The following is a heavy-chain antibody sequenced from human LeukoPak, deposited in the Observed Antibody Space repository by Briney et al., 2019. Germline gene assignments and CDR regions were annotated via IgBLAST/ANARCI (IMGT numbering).Heavy chain of an antibody. CDR3: ARDWDFRGNWFDP. V-gene: IGHV1-2*02. CDR1: GYTFTGYY. Sequence: GASVKVSCKASGYTFTGYYMHWARQAPGQGLEWMGWINPNSGGTNYAQKFQGRVTMTRDTSISTAYMELSRLRSDDTAVYYCARDWDFRGNWFDPWGQGTLVTVSS. D-gene: IGHD1-26*01. J-gene: IGHJ5*02. CDR2: INPNSGGT.